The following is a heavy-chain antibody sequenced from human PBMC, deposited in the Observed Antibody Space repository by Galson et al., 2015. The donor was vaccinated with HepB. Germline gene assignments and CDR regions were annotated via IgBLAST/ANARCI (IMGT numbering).Heavy chain of an antibody. CDR3: AREDEAYYYGSGSYSDY. CDR1: GFNFRSYA. CDR2: ISYDGGNK. Sequence: SLRLSCAVSGFNFRSYAMHWVRQAPGKGLEWVAVISYDGGNKYYADSVKGRFTISRDNSKNTLYLQISSLRVEDTAVYYCAREDEAYYYGSGSYSDYWGQGTLVTVSS. V-gene: IGHV3-30*03. D-gene: IGHD3-10*01. J-gene: IGHJ4*02.